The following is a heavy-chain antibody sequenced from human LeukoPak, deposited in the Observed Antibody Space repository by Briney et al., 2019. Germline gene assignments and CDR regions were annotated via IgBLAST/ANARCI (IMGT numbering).Heavy chain of an antibody. CDR3: ARRAEGTRFDY. CDR2: IYYSGST. CDR1: GGSLSSYY. J-gene: IGHJ4*02. D-gene: IGHD1-14*01. V-gene: IGHV4-59*01. Sequence: SETLSLTCTVSGGSLSSYYWSWIRQPPGKGLEWIGYIYYSGSTNYNPSLKSRLTISVDTSKNQFSLKLSSVTAADTAVYYCARRAEGTRFDYWGQGTLVTVSS.